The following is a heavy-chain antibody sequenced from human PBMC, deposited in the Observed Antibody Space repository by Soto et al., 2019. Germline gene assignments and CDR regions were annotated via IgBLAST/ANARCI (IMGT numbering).Heavy chain of an antibody. CDR2: IIPIFGTA. V-gene: IGHV1-69*13. Sequence: SVKVSCKASGGTFSSYAISWVRQAPGQGLEWMGGIIPIFGTANYAQKFQGGVTITADESTSTAYMELSSLRSEDTAVYYCAREVGYCSSTSCPRPWGWFDPWGQGTLVTVSS. D-gene: IGHD2-2*01. CDR1: GGTFSSYA. CDR3: AREVGYCSSTSCPRPWGWFDP. J-gene: IGHJ5*02.